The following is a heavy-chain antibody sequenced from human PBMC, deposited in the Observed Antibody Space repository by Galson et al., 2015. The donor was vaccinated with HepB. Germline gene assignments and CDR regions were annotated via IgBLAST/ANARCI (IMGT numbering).Heavy chain of an antibody. V-gene: IGHV3-30*18. Sequence: SLRLSCAASGFTFLSYSMHWVRQPPGKGLGWVAAISYDGKNKYYAESLKGRFTISIANSKNTLYLQMNSRKAADTAVEYSVKDPDGKVVGGHGTTAT. CDR3: VKDPDGKVV. CDR1: GFTFLSYS. CDR2: ISYDGKNK. J-gene: IGHJ6*02.